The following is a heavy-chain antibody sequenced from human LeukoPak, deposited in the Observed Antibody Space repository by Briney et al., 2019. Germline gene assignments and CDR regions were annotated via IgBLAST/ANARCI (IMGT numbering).Heavy chain of an antibody. CDR2: INPNSGGT. J-gene: IGHJ6*03. CDR1: GYSFSGHY. Sequence: ASVKVSCKASGYSFSGHYMHWVRQAPGQGLEWMGWINPNSGGTNYAQKFQGRVTMTRDTSISTAYMELSRLRSDDTAVYYCARDSKRWLQLNYYYYMDVWGKGTTVTVSS. CDR3: ARDSKRWLQLNYYYYMDV. V-gene: IGHV1-2*02. D-gene: IGHD5-24*01.